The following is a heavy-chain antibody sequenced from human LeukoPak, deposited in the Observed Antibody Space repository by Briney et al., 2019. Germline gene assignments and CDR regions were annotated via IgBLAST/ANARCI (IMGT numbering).Heavy chain of an antibody. D-gene: IGHD3-10*01. CDR3: AKRSGSGRQEYFDY. CDR1: GFTFNIYA. J-gene: IGHJ4*02. Sequence: PGGSLRLSCAASGFTFNIYAVHWVHQAPGKGLEWVSGIGVSGGSTYYADSVKGRFTISRDNSKNTVYLQMNSLRAEDTAVYYCAKRSGSGRQEYFDYWGQGSLVTVSS. CDR2: IGVSGGST. V-gene: IGHV3-23*01.